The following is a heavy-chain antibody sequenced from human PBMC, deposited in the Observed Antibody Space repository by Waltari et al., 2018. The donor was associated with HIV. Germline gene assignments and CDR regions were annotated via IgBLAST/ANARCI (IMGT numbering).Heavy chain of an antibody. V-gene: IGHV3-74*01. J-gene: IGHJ4*02. CDR1: GFTFSSYW. CDR2: INSDGSST. CDR3: ARDQDGYNPMNYFDY. Sequence: EVQLVESGGGLVQPGGSLRLSCAASGFTFSSYWMHWVRQAPGKGLVWVSRINSDGSSTSYADSVKGRFTISRDNAKNTLYLQMNSLRAEDTAVYYCARDQDGYNPMNYFDYWGQGTLVTVSS. D-gene: IGHD5-12*01.